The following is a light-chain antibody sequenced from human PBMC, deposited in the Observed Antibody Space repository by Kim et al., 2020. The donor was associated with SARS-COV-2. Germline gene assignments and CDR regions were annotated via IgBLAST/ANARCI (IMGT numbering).Light chain of an antibody. Sequence: EIVLTQSPGTLSLSPGERATLSCRASQSVSSSYVAWYQQKPGQAPRLLIYGASSRATVIPDRFSGSGSGTDFTLTISRLEPEDFAVYYCQQYGSSPQTFGQGTKLEI. CDR1: QSVSSSY. CDR3: QQYGSSPQT. J-gene: IGKJ2*01. V-gene: IGKV3-20*01. CDR2: GAS.